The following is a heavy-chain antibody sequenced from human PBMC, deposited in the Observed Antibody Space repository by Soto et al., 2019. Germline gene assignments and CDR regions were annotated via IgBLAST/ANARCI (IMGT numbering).Heavy chain of an antibody. D-gene: IGHD2-21*02. V-gene: IGHV2-5*02. CDR1: GLSLRKTGVG. J-gene: IGHJ6*02. Sequence: QITLKESGPTLVKPTQTLTLTCTFSGLSLRKTGVGVGWVRQPPGKAMEWLALLYGDEDKRYSPSLKSRLTITKDTSETQVVLTMTTMDTVDTAPYYCVQSRWGGDCLQIYSSHSYSGLDVWGQGTTVTVSS. CDR3: VQSRWGGDCLQIYSSHSYSGLDV. CDR2: LYGDEDK.